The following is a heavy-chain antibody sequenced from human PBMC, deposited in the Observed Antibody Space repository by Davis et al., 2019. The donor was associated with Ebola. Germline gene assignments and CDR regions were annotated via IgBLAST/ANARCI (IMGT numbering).Heavy chain of an antibody. CDR1: GFTFSTYA. CDR3: AKDLEYWYKDYYYGMDV. Sequence: GESLKISCTTSGFTFSTYALSWVRQAPGKGLEWVASISGNGERTFYADSVKGRFTISRDNSKNSLYLQMNSLRTEDTALYYCAKDLEYWYKDYYYGMDVWGQGTTVTVSS. J-gene: IGHJ6*02. CDR2: ISGNGERT. D-gene: IGHD1/OR15-1a*01. V-gene: IGHV3-43*02.